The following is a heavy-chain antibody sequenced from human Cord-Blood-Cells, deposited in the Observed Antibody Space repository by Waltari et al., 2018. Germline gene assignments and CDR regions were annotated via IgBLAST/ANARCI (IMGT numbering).Heavy chain of an antibody. Sequence: QVQLQQWGAGLLKPSETLSLTCAVYGGSFSGYYWSWIRQPPGKGLEWIGEINHSGSTNYNPSLKSRVTISVDTSKNQFSLKLSSVTAADTAVYYCARGYCSSTSCYSSSWYFDYWGQGTLVTVSS. CDR1: GGSFSGYY. V-gene: IGHV4-34*01. J-gene: IGHJ4*02. D-gene: IGHD2-2*02. CDR3: ARGYCSSTSCYSSSWYFDY. CDR2: INHSGST.